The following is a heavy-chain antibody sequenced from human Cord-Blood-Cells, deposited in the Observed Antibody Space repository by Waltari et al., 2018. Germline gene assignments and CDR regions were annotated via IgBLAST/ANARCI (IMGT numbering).Heavy chain of an antibody. V-gene: IGHV4-4*02. CDR1: ARSISSSNW. CDR2: IYHSGST. Sequence: QVQLQESGRGLVKLWGTLSLTSAVPARSISSSNWWSGVRQPPGKGLEWIGEIYHSGSTNYNPSLKSRVTISVDKSKNQFSLKLSSVTAADTAVYYCARDRVDSSGYYVDYWGQGTLVTVSS. CDR3: ARDRVDSSGYYVDY. D-gene: IGHD3-22*01. J-gene: IGHJ4*02.